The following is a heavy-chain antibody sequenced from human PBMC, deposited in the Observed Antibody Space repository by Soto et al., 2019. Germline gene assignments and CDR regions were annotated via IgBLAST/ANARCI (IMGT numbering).Heavy chain of an antibody. CDR1: GFSFSSNW. Sequence: EVQLVESGGGLVQPGGSLRLSCEGSGFSFSSNWMSWVRQAPGKGLEWVANIKQDGSEKYYVDSVKGRFTISRDNAKNSLYLQINSLRAEDTAIYFCARGGGGFSGLLLEFFFDPWGQGTLVTVSS. D-gene: IGHD3-16*01. J-gene: IGHJ5*02. V-gene: IGHV3-7*01. CDR3: ARGGGGFSGLLLEFFFDP. CDR2: IKQDGSEK.